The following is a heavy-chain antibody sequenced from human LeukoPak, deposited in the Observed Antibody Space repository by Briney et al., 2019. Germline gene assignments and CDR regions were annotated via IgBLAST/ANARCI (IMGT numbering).Heavy chain of an antibody. J-gene: IGHJ3*02. CDR2: ISYDGSNK. V-gene: IGHV3-30*04. Sequence: GGSLRLSCAASGFTFSSYDMHWVRQAPGKGPEWVAVISYDGSNKDYADSVRGRFTISRDNSKSTLYLQMNSLRADDTAVYYCARERWGDAFDIWGQGTKVTVSS. CDR3: ARERWGDAFDI. CDR1: GFTFSSYD. D-gene: IGHD1-26*01.